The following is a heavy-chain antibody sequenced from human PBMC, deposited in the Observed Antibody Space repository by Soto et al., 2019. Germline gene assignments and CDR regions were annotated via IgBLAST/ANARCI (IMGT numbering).Heavy chain of an antibody. D-gene: IGHD2-21*02. CDR3: AGGMGTARRFDY. CDR2: MNPNSGNT. Sequence: ASVKVSCKASGYTFTSYDINWVRQATGQGLEWMGWMNPNSGNTGYAQKFQGRVTMTRNTSISTAYMELSSLRSEDTAVYYCAGGMGTARRFDYWGQGTLVTVSS. CDR1: GYTFTSYD. V-gene: IGHV1-8*01. J-gene: IGHJ4*02.